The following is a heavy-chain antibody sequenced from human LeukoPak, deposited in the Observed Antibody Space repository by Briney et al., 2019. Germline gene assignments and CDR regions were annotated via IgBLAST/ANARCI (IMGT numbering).Heavy chain of an antibody. CDR3: ARLGSSGWYYFDY. V-gene: IGHV4-39*01. D-gene: IGHD6-19*01. J-gene: IGHJ4*02. Sequence: SETLTLTCTVSGGSISSSSYYWGWIRQPPGKGLEWIGSIYYSGSTYYNPSLKSRVTISVDTSKNQFSLKLSSVTAADTAAYYCARLGSSGWYYFDYWGQGTLVTVSS. CDR1: GGSISSSSYY. CDR2: IYYSGST.